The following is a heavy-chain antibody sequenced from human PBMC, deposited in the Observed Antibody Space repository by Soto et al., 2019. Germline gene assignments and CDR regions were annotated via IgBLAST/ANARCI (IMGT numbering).Heavy chain of an antibody. Sequence: GGSLRLSCAASGFTFSSYAMSWVRQAPGKGLEWVSAISGSGGSTYYADSVKGRFTISRDNAKNSLYLQMNSLRAEDTAVYYCARGRAVAAADYYYGMDVWGQGTTVTVS. CDR3: ARGRAVAAADYYYGMDV. CDR1: GFTFSSYA. V-gene: IGHV3-23*01. J-gene: IGHJ6*02. CDR2: ISGSGGST. D-gene: IGHD2-15*01.